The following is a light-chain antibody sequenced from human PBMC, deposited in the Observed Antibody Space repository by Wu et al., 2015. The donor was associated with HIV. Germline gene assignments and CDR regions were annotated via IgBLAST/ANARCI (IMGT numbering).Light chain of an antibody. CDR2: DVS. CDR1: QDIRSA. V-gene: IGKV1D-13*01. CDR3: QHFTDYPLSVT. Sequence: AIQLTQSPSSLSASVGDRVTITCRTSQDIRSALGWYQQKPGKAPKLLIYDVSTLEDGVPSRFSGSGSGTDFTLTISSLQAEDFATYFCQHFTDYPLSVTFGQGTRLDIK. J-gene: IGKJ5*01.